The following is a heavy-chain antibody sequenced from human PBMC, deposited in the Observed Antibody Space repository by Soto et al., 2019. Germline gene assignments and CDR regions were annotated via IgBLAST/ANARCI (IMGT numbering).Heavy chain of an antibody. J-gene: IGHJ4*02. D-gene: IGHD1-7*01. Sequence: ASVKVSCKVSGCTLTELSMHWVRQAPVKVLEWMVGFDPEDGETIYAQKFQGRVTMTEDKSKDTAYVELSSLRSEDTAVYYCATVHGVRLELLSWGKGTMLTVSS. CDR1: GCTLTELS. CDR3: ATVHGVRLELLS. CDR2: FDPEDGET. V-gene: IGHV1-24*01.